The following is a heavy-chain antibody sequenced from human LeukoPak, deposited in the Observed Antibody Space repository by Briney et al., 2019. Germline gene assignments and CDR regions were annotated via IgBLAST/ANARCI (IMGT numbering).Heavy chain of an antibody. J-gene: IGHJ5*02. V-gene: IGHV3-30*04. CDR2: ISYDGSNK. Sequence: GGSLRLSCAASGFTFSSYAMHWVRQAPGKGLEWVAVISYDGSNKYYADSVKGRFTISRDNSKNTLYLQMNSLRAEDTAVYYCAKDPNLIWFGELYPNWFDPWGQGTLVTVSS. CDR1: GFTFSSYA. D-gene: IGHD3-10*01. CDR3: AKDPNLIWFGELYPNWFDP.